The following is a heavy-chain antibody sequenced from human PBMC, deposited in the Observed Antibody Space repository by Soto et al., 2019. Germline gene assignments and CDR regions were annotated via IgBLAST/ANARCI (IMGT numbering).Heavy chain of an antibody. CDR1: GDSISPYY. J-gene: IGHJ4*02. V-gene: IGHV4-4*07. CDR2: ISARGFT. D-gene: IGHD2-15*01. CDR3: AREARGGYSGIFDS. Sequence: QVQLRESGPGLVKTSETLSLTCTVSGDSISPYYWSWIRQPAGKGLEWVGRISARGFTTYNPSLTSRVARSVETSKKQFSLTLRSVTAAEKAVYYCAREARGGYSGIFDSWGQGTLVTVS.